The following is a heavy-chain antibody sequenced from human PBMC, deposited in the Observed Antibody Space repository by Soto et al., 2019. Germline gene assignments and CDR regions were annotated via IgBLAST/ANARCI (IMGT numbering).Heavy chain of an antibody. CDR3: TRPGSGRIAAPYYYYYGMDV. D-gene: IGHD6-6*01. CDR1: GFTFSGSA. V-gene: IGHV3-73*01. J-gene: IGHJ6*02. Sequence: GGSLRLSCAASGFTFSGSAMHWVRQASGKGLEWVGRIRSKANSYATAYAASVKGRFTISRDDSKNTAYLQMNSLKTEDTAVYYCTRPGSGRIAAPYYYYYGMDVWGQGTTVTVSS. CDR2: IRSKANSYAT.